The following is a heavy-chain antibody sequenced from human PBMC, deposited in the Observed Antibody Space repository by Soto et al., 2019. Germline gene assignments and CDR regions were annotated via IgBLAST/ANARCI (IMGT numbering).Heavy chain of an antibody. Sequence: QVQLVQSGAEVRLPGSSVKVSCKASGGTFSTYSINWVRQAPGQGLEWMGGIIPLFGTTNYAQKFKGRVTISADESTSTAYMELSNLRAEDAAVYYCARGAIHGSSWYFWFDPWGQGTLVTVSS. CDR3: ARGAIHGSSWYFWFDP. CDR1: GGTFSTYS. D-gene: IGHD6-13*01. CDR2: IIPLFGTT. V-gene: IGHV1-69*01. J-gene: IGHJ5*02.